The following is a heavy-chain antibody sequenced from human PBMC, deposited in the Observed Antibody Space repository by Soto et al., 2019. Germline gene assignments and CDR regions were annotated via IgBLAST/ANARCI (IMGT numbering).Heavy chain of an antibody. J-gene: IGHJ6*02. CDR3: AKSVPAAIHEDYYYGMDV. CDR1: GFTFSSYG. D-gene: IGHD2-2*02. V-gene: IGHV3-30*18. Sequence: PGGSLRLSCAASGFTFSSYGMHWVRQAPGKGLEWVAVISYDGSNKYYADSVKGRFTISRDNSKNTLYLQMNSLRAEDTAVYYCAKSVPAAIHEDYYYGMDVWGQGTTVTVSS. CDR2: ISYDGSNK.